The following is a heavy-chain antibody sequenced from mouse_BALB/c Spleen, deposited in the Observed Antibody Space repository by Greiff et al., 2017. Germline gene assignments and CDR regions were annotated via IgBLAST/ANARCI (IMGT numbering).Heavy chain of an antibody. Sequence: EVKLMESGGGLVQPGGSMKLSRVASGFTFSNYWMNWVRQSPEKGLEWVAEIRLKSNNYATHYAESVKGRFTISRDDSKSSVYLQMNNLRAEDTGIYYCTRGDGNYDYWGQGTTLTVSS. CDR3: TRGDGNYDY. CDR2: IRLKSNNYAT. V-gene: IGHV6-6*02. J-gene: IGHJ2*01. CDR1: GFTFSNYW. D-gene: IGHD2-1*01.